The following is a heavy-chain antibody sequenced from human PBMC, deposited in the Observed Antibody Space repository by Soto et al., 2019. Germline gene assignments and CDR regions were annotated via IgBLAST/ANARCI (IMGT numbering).Heavy chain of an antibody. CDR1: GFTFSSYG. D-gene: IGHD1-26*01. CDR2: IWYDGSNK. Sequence: PGGSLRLSCAASGFTFSSYGMHWVRQAPGKGLEWVAVIWYDGSNKYYADSVKGRFTISRDNSKNTLYLQMNSLRAEDTAVYYCARDWGRGSYELVSYWGQGTLVTVSS. J-gene: IGHJ4*02. V-gene: IGHV3-33*01. CDR3: ARDWGRGSYELVSY.